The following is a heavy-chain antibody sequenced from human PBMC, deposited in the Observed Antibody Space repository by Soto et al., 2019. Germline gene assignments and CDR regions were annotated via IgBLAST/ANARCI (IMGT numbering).Heavy chain of an antibody. CDR3: ARDIRKIFGVVTKHYGMDV. Sequence: SETLSLTCTVSGGSISSGGYYWRWIRQHPGKGLEWIGYIYYSGSTYYNPSLKSRVTISVDTSKNQFSLKLSSVTAADTAVYYCARDIRKIFGVVTKHYGMDVWGQGTTVTVSS. J-gene: IGHJ6*02. CDR1: GGSISSGGYY. V-gene: IGHV4-31*03. CDR2: IYYSGST. D-gene: IGHD3-3*01.